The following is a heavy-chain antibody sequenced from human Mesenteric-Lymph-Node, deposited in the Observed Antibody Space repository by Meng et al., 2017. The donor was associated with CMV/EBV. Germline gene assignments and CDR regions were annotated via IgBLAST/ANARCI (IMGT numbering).Heavy chain of an antibody. J-gene: IGHJ6*02. V-gene: IGHV1-2*02. Sequence: ASVKVSCKASGGTFSNYAITWVRQAPGKGLEWMGWINPNSSGTNYAQKFQGRVTMTRDTSISTAYMELSRLRSDDTAVYYCASPAAGTYGRDVWGQGTTVTVSS. D-gene: IGHD6-13*01. CDR2: INPNSSGT. CDR1: GGTFSNYA. CDR3: ASPAAGTYGRDV.